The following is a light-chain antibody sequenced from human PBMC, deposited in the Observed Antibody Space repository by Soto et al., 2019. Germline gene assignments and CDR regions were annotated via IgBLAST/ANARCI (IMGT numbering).Light chain of an antibody. V-gene: IGKV1-33*01. CDR1: QDISHH. J-gene: IGKJ1*01. CDR2: DAF. Sequence: DIQMTQSPSSLSASVGDRVTITFQASQDISHHLAWYQQKPGKAPKLLIYDAFNLETGVPSRFSGRGSGTDFTFPISSLQPEDMATYYCQQYDSLPRTLGQGTKVEIK. CDR3: QQYDSLPRT.